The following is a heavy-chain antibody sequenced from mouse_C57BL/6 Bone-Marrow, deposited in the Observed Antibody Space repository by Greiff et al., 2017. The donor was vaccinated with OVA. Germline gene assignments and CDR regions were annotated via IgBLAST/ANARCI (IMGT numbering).Heavy chain of an antibody. D-gene: IGHD1-1*02. Sequence: LVESGAELVKPGASVKISCKASGYAFSSYWMNWVKQRPGKGLEWIGQIYPGDGDTNYNGKFKGKATLTADKSSSTAYMQLSSLTSEDSAVYFCARTGDWYFDVWGTGTTVTVSS. CDR1: GYAFSSYW. J-gene: IGHJ1*03. CDR2: IYPGDGDT. CDR3: ARTGDWYFDV. V-gene: IGHV1-80*01.